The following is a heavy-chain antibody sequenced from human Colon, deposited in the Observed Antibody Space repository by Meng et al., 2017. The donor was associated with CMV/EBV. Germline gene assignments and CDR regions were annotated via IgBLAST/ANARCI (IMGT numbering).Heavy chain of an antibody. J-gene: IGHJ4*02. D-gene: IGHD1-26*01. CDR1: GYTFTSYG. CDR3: ARDRTYSGTYSRGDY. Sequence: ASVKVSCKASGYTFTSYGISWVRQAPGQGLEWLGWISGYNANTDYAQSVQGRVTMTTDTPTNTVDMELRSLRSDDTAIYYCARDRTYSGTYSRGDYWGQGTLVTVSS. CDR2: ISGYNANT. V-gene: IGHV1-18*01.